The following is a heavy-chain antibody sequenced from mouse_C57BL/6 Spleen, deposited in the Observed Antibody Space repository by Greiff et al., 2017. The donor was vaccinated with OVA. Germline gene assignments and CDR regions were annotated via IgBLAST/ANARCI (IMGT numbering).Heavy chain of an antibody. Sequence: QVQLKQPGAELVMPGASVKLSCKASGYTFTSYWMHWVKQRPGQGLEWIGEIDPSDSYTNYNQKFKGKSTLTVDKSSSTAYMQLSSLTSEDSAVYYCASATVVATKGAMDYWGQGTSVTVSS. J-gene: IGHJ4*01. CDR3: ASATVVATKGAMDY. CDR2: IDPSDSYT. D-gene: IGHD1-1*01. CDR1: GYTFTSYW. V-gene: IGHV1-69*01.